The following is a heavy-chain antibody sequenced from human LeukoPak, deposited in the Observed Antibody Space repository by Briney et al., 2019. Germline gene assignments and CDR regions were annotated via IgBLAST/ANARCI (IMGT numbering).Heavy chain of an antibody. J-gene: IGHJ4*02. D-gene: IGHD3-16*01. CDR2: INPNSGDT. Sequence: ASVNVSCKASGYTFTGYHMHWVRQAPGQGHEWMGWINPNSGDTKYSQKFQGRVTMTRDTSISTAYMELSRLRSDDTAVYYCATQRGSYLWGTDFDYWGQGTLVTVSS. CDR1: GYTFTGYH. V-gene: IGHV1-2*02. CDR3: ATQRGSYLWGTDFDY.